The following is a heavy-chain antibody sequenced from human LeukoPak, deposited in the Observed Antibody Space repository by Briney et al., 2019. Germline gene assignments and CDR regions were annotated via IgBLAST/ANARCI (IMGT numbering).Heavy chain of an antibody. CDR3: ARGPRITLIRGGQWFFYMDV. CDR1: GYTFTSYY. D-gene: IGHD3-10*01. J-gene: IGHJ6*03. Sequence: ASVKVPCKASGYTFTSYYLYWVRQAPGQGLEWMGIINPSGGSTNYAQKFQGRVIMTRDTSTSTVYMERSSLRSEDTAVYSCARGPRITLIRGGQWFFYMDVWGKGTTVTISS. CDR2: INPSGGST. V-gene: IGHV1-46*01.